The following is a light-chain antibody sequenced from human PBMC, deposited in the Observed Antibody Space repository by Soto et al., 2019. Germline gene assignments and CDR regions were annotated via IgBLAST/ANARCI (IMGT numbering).Light chain of an antibody. V-gene: IGKV3-11*01. J-gene: IGKJ4*01. CDR2: DAS. Sequence: EIVLTQSAATLSLSPGERATLSYRASQSVSSYLAWYQQKPGQAPRLLISDASNRATGIPARFSGSGSGTDFTLTVSSLEPEDFAVYYCQQRRDWPLTFGGGTKVEI. CDR3: QQRRDWPLT. CDR1: QSVSSY.